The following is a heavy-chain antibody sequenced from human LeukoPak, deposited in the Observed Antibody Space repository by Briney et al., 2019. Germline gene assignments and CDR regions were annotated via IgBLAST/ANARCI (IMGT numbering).Heavy chain of an antibody. CDR2: INHSGST. CDR1: GGSFSGYY. Sequence: SETLSLTCAVYGGSFSGYYWSWIRQPPGKGLGWIGEINHSGSTDYNPSLKSRVTISVDTSKNQFSLKLSSVTAADTAVYYCARHPADYGGNIWFDPWGQGTLVTVSS. J-gene: IGHJ5*02. CDR3: ARHPADYGGNIWFDP. D-gene: IGHD4-23*01. V-gene: IGHV4-34*01.